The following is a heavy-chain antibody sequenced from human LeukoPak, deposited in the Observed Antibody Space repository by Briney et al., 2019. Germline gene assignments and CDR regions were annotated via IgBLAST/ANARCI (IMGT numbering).Heavy chain of an antibody. CDR1: GFTFSSYA. CDR2: ISGSGGST. Sequence: GGSLRLSCAASGFTFSSYAMSWVRQAPGKGLEWVSDISGSGGSTYYADSVKGRFTISRDNSKNTLYLQMNSLRAEDTAVYYCANEGLIVVVPAAMGDYWGQGTLVTVSS. CDR3: ANEGLIVVVPAAMGDY. D-gene: IGHD2-2*01. V-gene: IGHV3-23*01. J-gene: IGHJ4*02.